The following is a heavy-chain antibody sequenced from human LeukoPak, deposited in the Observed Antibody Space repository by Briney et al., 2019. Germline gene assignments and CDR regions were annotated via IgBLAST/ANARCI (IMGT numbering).Heavy chain of an antibody. V-gene: IGHV3-23*01. J-gene: IGHJ4*02. Sequence: GGSLRLSCAASGFTFNSYAMSWVRQAPGKGLEWVSAISGSGGSTYYADSVKGRFTISRDNSKNTLYLQMNSLRAEDTAVYYCAKDLAPSMIVVVPAAVFDYWGQGTLVTVSS. CDR3: AKDLAPSMIVVVPAAVFDY. D-gene: IGHD2-2*01. CDR1: GFTFNSYA. CDR2: ISGSGGST.